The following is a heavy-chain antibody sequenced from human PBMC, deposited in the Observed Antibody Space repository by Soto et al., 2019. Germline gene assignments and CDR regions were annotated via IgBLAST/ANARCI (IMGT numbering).Heavy chain of an antibody. CDR1: GFTFNNYA. Sequence: EVQVLDSGGGLVQPGGSLRLSCAASGFTFNNYAMNWVRQAPGKGLEWVATISGTGGSTYYADSVKGRFTISRDNSKNTLYLQMNSLRVEDTAVYYCAKDRLGGNCAYWGQGTQVTVSS. CDR2: ISGTGGST. D-gene: IGHD2-21*01. V-gene: IGHV3-23*01. J-gene: IGHJ4*02. CDR3: AKDRLGGNCAY.